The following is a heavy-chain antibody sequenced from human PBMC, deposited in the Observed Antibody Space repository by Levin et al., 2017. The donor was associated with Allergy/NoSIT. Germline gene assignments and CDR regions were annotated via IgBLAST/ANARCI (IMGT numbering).Heavy chain of an antibody. Sequence: PGGSLRLSCAASGFTFSSYAMSWVRQAPGKGLEWVSAISGSGGSTYYADSVKGRFTISRDNSKNTLYLQMNSLRAEDTAVYYCAKDMSTSSSRNPLPAYYYGMDGWGQGTTVTVSS. CDR3: AKDMSTSSSRNPLPAYYYGMDG. V-gene: IGHV3-23*01. D-gene: IGHD6-13*01. J-gene: IGHJ6*02. CDR2: ISGSGGST. CDR1: GFTFSSYA.